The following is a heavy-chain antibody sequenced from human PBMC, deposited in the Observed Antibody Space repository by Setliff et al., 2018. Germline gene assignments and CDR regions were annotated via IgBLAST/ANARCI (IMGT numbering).Heavy chain of an antibody. D-gene: IGHD5-18*01. CDR3: VREGVDTRSSTDYRYYMDI. CDR1: GDTFRSYG. J-gene: IGHJ6*03. Sequence: SVQVSCKASGDTFRSYGISWVRQAPGQGLEWMGGTIPMFGSTSYAQKFQGGFTIITDESTTTAYMELSSLGSEDTAVYYCVREGVDTRSSTDYRYYMDIWGKGTTVTVSS. CDR2: TIPMFGST. V-gene: IGHV1-69*05.